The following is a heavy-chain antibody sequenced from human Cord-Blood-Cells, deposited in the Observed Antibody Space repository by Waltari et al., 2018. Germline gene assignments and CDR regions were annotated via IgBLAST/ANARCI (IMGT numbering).Heavy chain of an antibody. CDR2: TIPIFGTA. D-gene: IGHD4-4*01. Sequence: QVQLVQSGAEVKKPGSPVKVSCKAPGGTFSSYAISWVRQAPGKGFEWMGGTIPIFGTATNAQKSQGNVSITADKSTSTAYMDLSSLGSENTTLYYCASRDYSNYYYGMDVWGQGTTVTVSS. J-gene: IGHJ6*02. CDR1: GGTFSSYA. V-gene: IGHV1-69*06. CDR3: ASRDYSNYYYGMDV.